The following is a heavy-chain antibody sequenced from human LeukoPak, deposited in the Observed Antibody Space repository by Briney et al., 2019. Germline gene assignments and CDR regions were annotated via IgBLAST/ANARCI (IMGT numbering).Heavy chain of an antibody. CDR3: ARDLAIAAAGTDYFDY. CDR2: ISGDGTAR. CDR1: GFTSSGYW. D-gene: IGHD6-13*01. J-gene: IGHJ4*02. V-gene: IGHV3-74*01. Sequence: PGGSLRLSCAASGFTSSGYWMHWVRQVPGKGLVWVSRISGDGTARNYADSVKGRFTISRDNAKNSLYLQMNALRAEDTAVYYCARDLAIAAAGTDYFDYWGQGTLVTVSS.